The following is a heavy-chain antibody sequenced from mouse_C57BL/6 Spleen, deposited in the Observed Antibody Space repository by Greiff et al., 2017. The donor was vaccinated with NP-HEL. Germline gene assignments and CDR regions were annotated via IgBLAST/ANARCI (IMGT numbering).Heavy chain of an antibody. CDR3: ARDITTVVATRGYYFDY. J-gene: IGHJ2*01. D-gene: IGHD1-1*01. Sequence: EVKLMESGPELVKPGASVKISCKASGYTFTDYYMNWVKQSHGKSLEWIGDINPNNGGTSYNQKFKGKATLTVDKSSSTAYMELRSLTSEDSAVYYCARDITTVVATRGYYFDYWGQGTTLTVSS. CDR1: GYTFTDYY. V-gene: IGHV1-26*01. CDR2: INPNNGGT.